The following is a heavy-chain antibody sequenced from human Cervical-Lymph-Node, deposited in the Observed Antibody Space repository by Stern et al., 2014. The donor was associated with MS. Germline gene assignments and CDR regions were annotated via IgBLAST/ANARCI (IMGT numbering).Heavy chain of an antibody. J-gene: IGHJ6*02. CDR2: TYPDDSVT. CDR3: ARPPPRRKWDDPNYGMDV. V-gene: IGHV5-51*03. CDR1: GYTFTNNW. D-gene: IGHD1-1*01. Sequence: EVQLLESGAEVKKPGESLKISCKGSGYTFTNNWIAWVRQMPGKGLEWMGITYPDDSVTENTPPLQGQVTISADKSIITASLQWSSLKAADSAVFYCARPPPRRKWDDPNYGMDVWGQGTTVTVSS.